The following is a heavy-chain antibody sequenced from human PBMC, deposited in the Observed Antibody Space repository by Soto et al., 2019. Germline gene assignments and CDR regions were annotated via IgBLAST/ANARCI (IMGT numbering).Heavy chain of an antibody. D-gene: IGHD3-10*01. V-gene: IGHV1-18*01. CDR3: ARVVRGVVNWFHP. CDR1: GATFTNFV. CDR2: IATYNSNR. J-gene: IGHJ5*02. Sequence: GASVKVSRKNSGATFTNFVLSLLLQAPGKGLEWMGWIATYNSNRNYAQKFQGRLTLTTDTSTSTAYMELKSLGYDDTAVYYCARVVRGVVNWFHPWGQGALVTVSS.